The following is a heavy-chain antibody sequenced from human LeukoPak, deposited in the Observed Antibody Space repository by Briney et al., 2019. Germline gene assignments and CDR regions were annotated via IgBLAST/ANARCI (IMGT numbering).Heavy chain of an antibody. CDR3: ARHRNNNKYHSNTPFDY. D-gene: IGHD2/OR15-2a*01. CDR2: IYYSGST. CDR1: GGSISSSSYY. J-gene: IGHJ4*02. V-gene: IGHV4-39*01. Sequence: SETLSLTCTVSGGSISSSSYYWGWIRQPPGKGLEWIVSIYYSGSTYYNPSLKSRVTISVDTSKNQFSLKLSSVTAADTAVYYCARHRNNNKYHSNTPFDYWGQGTLVTVSS.